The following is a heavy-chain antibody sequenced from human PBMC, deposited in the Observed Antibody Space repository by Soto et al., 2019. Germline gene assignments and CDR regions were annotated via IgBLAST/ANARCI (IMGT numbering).Heavy chain of an antibody. CDR2: VSHDGRNT. V-gene: IGHV3-30*03. CDR3: ARGGRQWLVTSDFNY. Sequence: VQLVESGGGVVQPGRSLRLSCAASGFTFSDYAMHWVRQAPGKGLEWVAVVSHDGRNTHYADSVKGRFTISRDSSKNTVALEMTSLSAADTAVYYRARGGRQWLVTSDFNYWGPGALVTVSS. CDR1: GFTFSDYA. D-gene: IGHD6-19*01. J-gene: IGHJ4*02.